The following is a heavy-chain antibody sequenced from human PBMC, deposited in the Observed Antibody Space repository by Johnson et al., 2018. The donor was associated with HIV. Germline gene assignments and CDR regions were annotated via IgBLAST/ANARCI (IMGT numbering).Heavy chain of an antibody. D-gene: IGHD3-22*01. V-gene: IGHV3-7*01. Sequence: VQLVESGGGLVQPGRSLRLSCTASGFIFGDHIMNWFRQAPGKGLEWVANIKQDGSEMYYVDSVKGRFTISRDNAKNSLYLQMNSLRAEDTAVYYCARGDYYDSSGFFIDAFDIWGQGTVVTVSS. CDR1: GFIFGDHI. J-gene: IGHJ3*02. CDR2: IKQDGSEM. CDR3: ARGDYYDSSGFFIDAFDI.